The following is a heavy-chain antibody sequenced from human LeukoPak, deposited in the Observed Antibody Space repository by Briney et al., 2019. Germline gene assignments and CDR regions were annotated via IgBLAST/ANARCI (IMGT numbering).Heavy chain of an antibody. CDR1: GFTFDGCA. Sequence: GGSLRLSCAASGFTFDGCAMHWVRHAPGKGLEWVSGISWNSGYSFYADSVKGRFTISRDNAKNSLYLQMNSLRAEDTAVYYCARDGRHNYYDSSGYYPDAFDIWGQGTMVTVSS. V-gene: IGHV3-9*01. CDR2: ISWNSGYS. CDR3: ARDGRHNYYDSSGYYPDAFDI. J-gene: IGHJ3*02. D-gene: IGHD3-22*01.